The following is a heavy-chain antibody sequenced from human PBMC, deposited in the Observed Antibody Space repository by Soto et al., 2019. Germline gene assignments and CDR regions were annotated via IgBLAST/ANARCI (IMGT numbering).Heavy chain of an antibody. CDR3: AKSSSADYYYYSYGMDV. Sequence: GESLKISCKGSGYSFTSYWIGWVRQMPGKGLEWMGVIYPGDSDTRYSPSSQGQVTISADKSISTAYLQWSSLKASDTAMYYCAKSSSADYYYYSYGMDVWGQGTTVTVSS. D-gene: IGHD6-6*01. J-gene: IGHJ6*02. CDR1: GYSFTSYW. V-gene: IGHV5-51*01. CDR2: IYPGDSDT.